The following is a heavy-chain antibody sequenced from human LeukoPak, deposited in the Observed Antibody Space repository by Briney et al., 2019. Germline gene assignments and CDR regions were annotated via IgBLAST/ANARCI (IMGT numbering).Heavy chain of an antibody. CDR1: SGSFSGYY. V-gene: IGHV4-34*01. CDR2: VNHRGSA. CDR3: ARSRDETTSSSDLDP. D-gene: IGHD6-6*01. Sequence: SETLSLTCAVNSGSFSGYYWTWIRQPPGKGLEWIGEVNHRGSANYNPSLKSRVTISVDTSKNQFSLKLSSVTAADTAVYYCARSRDETTSSSDLDPWGHGTLVTVSS. J-gene: IGHJ5*02.